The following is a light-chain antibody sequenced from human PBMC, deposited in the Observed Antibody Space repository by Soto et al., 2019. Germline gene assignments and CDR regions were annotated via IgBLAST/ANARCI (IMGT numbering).Light chain of an antibody. CDR1: SSDVGGYDY. CDR2: DVN. CDR3: CSFATSYIHVM. V-gene: IGLV2-11*01. J-gene: IGLJ3*02. Sequence: QSALTQPRSVSGSPGQSVTLSCTGTSSDVGGYDYVSWYQHHPDRAPKLMIYDVNQRPSGVTDRFSGSKSGNTASLTISGLQAEDEADYYCCSFATSYIHVMFGGGTQLTVL.